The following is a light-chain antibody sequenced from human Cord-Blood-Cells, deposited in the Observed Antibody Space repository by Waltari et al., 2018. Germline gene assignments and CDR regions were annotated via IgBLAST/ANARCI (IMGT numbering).Light chain of an antibody. CDR3: QLYNSYWT. V-gene: IGKV1-5*01. CDR1: QSISSW. CDR2: DAS. Sequence: DIQMTQSTSTLHASVGDRVTITCRASQSISSWLAWYQQKPGKAPKLLIYDASSLESGVPSRFSGSGSGTEFTLTISILQPDDFATYYCQLYNSYWTFGQGTKVEIK. J-gene: IGKJ1*01.